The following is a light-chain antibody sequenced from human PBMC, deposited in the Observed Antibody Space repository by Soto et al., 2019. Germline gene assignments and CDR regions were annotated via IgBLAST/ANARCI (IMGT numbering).Light chain of an antibody. CDR1: SRDVGASDY. CDR3: LSHCGSSNV. Sequence: QSALTQPPSASGSPGQSVAISCTGTSRDVGASDYVSWYQQHSGKAPKLLLYEVNKRPSGVPDRFAGSKSGNTASLTVAAHQADDDAYYYCLSHCGSSNVLGAGTKLTVL. CDR2: EVN. J-gene: IGLJ1*01. V-gene: IGLV2-8*01.